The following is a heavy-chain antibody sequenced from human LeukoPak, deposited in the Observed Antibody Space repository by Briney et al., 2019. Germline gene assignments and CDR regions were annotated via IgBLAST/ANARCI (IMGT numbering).Heavy chain of an antibody. D-gene: IGHD1-1*01. CDR3: ATGRPGSLLDY. J-gene: IGHJ4*02. Sequence: ASVKVSCKDSGYALSESSMHWVRQAPGKGVEWMGEFGLEDDEGVYAQMLQGRVTMTEDTSTDTPYMELSSLRSEDTAVYFCATGRPGSLLDYWGQGTVVTVSS. V-gene: IGHV1-24*01. CDR1: GYALSESS. CDR2: FGLEDDEG.